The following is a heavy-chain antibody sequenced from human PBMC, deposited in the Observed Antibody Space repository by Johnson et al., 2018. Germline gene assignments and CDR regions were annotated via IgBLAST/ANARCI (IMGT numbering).Heavy chain of an antibody. D-gene: IGHD2/OR15-2a*01. Sequence: QVQLQESGPGLVKPSDTLSLTCTVSGGSISTNYWSWIRQPPGKGLEWIGYISYSGSTNYNPSLKSRVTISVDTSRNQFSLKLSSVTAADTAVYYCARDLYGRRMDVGGQGTTVTVSS. CDR1: GGSISTNY. CDR3: ARDLYGRRMDV. CDR2: ISYSGST. J-gene: IGHJ6*02. V-gene: IGHV4-59*01.